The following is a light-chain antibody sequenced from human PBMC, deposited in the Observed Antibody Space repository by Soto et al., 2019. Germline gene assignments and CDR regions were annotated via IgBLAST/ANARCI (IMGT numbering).Light chain of an antibody. Sequence: DIQLTQSPSFLSASVGDRVTITCRASQGINSYLAWCQQKPGTAPKVLIYAVSTLQSGVPPRFSGSGSGTEFTLTISSLQPEDFATYYCQQLQSYPLTFGGGTKVDIK. V-gene: IGKV1-9*01. CDR1: QGINSY. J-gene: IGKJ4*01. CDR2: AVS. CDR3: QQLQSYPLT.